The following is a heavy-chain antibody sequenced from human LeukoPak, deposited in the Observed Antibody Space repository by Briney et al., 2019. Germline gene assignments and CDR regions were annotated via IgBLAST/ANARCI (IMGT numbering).Heavy chain of an antibody. D-gene: IGHD2-15*01. CDR1: GGTFSSYA. CDR3: ATANCSGGSCYSYYGMDV. J-gene: IGHJ6*02. Sequence: ASVKVSCKASGGTFSSYAISWVRQAPGQGLEWMGRIIPILGIANYAQKFQGRVTITADKSTSTAYMELSSLRSEDTAVYYCATANCSGGSCYSYYGMDVWGQGTTVTVSS. V-gene: IGHV1-69*04. CDR2: IIPILGIA.